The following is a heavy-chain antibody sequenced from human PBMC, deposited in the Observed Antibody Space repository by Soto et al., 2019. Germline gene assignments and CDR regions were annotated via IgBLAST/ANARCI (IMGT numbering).Heavy chain of an antibody. Sequence: GGSLRLSCAASGFTFSGYEMNWVRQAPGKGLEWISYISTSGSTIYYADSVRGRFTISRDDAKNSLYLQMNSLRAEDTAVYHCTRDKAAGYLPFDLWGQGTLVTVSS. J-gene: IGHJ4*02. V-gene: IGHV3-48*03. CDR1: GFTFSGYE. CDR2: ISTSGSTI. D-gene: IGHD6-25*01. CDR3: TRDKAAGYLPFDL.